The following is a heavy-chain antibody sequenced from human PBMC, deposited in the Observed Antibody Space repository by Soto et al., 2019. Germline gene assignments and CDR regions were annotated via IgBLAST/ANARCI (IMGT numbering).Heavy chain of an antibody. CDR3: ARAGTMVRGVLRRSYYYYGMDV. CDR1: GYSFTIYW. Sequence: PGESLKISCKGYGYSFTIYWISWVRHMPGKGLEWMGRIDPSDSYTNYSPSFQGHVTISADKSISTAYLQWSSLKASDTAMYYCARAGTMVRGVLRRSYYYYGMDVWGQGTTVTVSS. D-gene: IGHD3-10*01. J-gene: IGHJ6*02. CDR2: IDPSDSYT. V-gene: IGHV5-10-1*01.